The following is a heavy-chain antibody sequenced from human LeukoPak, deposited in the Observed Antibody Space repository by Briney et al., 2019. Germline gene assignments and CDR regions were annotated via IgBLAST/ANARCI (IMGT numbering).Heavy chain of an antibody. Sequence: SETLSLTCTVSGGSISSVGYYWSWIRQPPGKGLEWIGYIYDSGSTNYNPSLKSRVTISVDTSKNQFSLKLNSVTAADTAVYYCAKGILVGATGYSFDYWGQGTLVTVSA. V-gene: IGHV4-61*08. D-gene: IGHD1-26*01. CDR1: GGSISSVGYY. CDR3: AKGILVGATGYSFDY. J-gene: IGHJ4*02. CDR2: IYDSGST.